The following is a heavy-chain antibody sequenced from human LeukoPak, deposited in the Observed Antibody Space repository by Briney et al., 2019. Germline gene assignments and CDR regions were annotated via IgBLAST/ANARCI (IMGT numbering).Heavy chain of an antibody. V-gene: IGHV1-69*13. CDR1: GGTFNNYA. CDR2: IIPIFSTT. CDR3: AIVRGYYYVPFDP. D-gene: IGHD3-10*02. Sequence: ASVKVSCKASGGTFNNYAISWVRQAPGQGLEWMGGIIPIFSTTNYAQKFQGRVTITADESTSTAYMELISLRSEDTAVYYCAIVRGYYYVPFDPWGQGTLVTVSS. J-gene: IGHJ5*02.